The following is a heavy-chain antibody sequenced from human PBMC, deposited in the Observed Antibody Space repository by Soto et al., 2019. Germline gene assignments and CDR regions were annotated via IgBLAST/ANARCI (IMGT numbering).Heavy chain of an antibody. CDR3: ARAVAAPGGDYFNYYGMDV. D-gene: IGHD3-10*01. Sequence: SETLSLTCTVSGGSISNGGYFWSWIRQHPGKGLEWIGYIHYSGSIYYTPSLKSRLTISLDTSKNQFSLKLTSVTVADTALYYCARAVAAPGGDYFNYYGMDVWGQGTTVTVSS. CDR2: IHYSGSI. J-gene: IGHJ6*02. V-gene: IGHV4-31*03. CDR1: GGSISNGGYF.